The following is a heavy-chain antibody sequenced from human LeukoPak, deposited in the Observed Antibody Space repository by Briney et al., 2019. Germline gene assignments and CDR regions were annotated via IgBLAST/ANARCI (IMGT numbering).Heavy chain of an antibody. D-gene: IGHD3-10*01. J-gene: IGHJ4*02. CDR1: GFIFSDYG. Sequence: PGGSLRLSCAASGFIFSDYGMHWVRQAPGKGLEWVAFIWYDGSNKYYADSVKGRFTVSRDTPKNTLYLQMNSLRADDTAMYYCARDGGYYGSGTSYSQLWGQGTLVTVSS. CDR2: IWYDGSNK. V-gene: IGHV3-33*01. CDR3: ARDGGYYGSGTSYSQL.